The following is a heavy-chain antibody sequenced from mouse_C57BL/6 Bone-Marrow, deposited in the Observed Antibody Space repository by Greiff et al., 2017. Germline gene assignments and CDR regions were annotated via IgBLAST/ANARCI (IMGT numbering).Heavy chain of an antibody. CDR2: INYDGSST. CDR3: AREGYGYGGGITTYYFDY. V-gene: IGHV5-16*01. CDR1: GFTFSDYY. Sequence: EVKLVESEGGLVQPGSSMKLSCTASGFTFSDYYMAWVRQVPEKGLEWVANINYDGSSTYYLDSLKSRFIISRDNAQNILYLQMSSLKSEDTATYYCAREGYGYGGGITTYYFDYWGQGTTLTVSS. D-gene: IGHD2-2*01. J-gene: IGHJ2*01.